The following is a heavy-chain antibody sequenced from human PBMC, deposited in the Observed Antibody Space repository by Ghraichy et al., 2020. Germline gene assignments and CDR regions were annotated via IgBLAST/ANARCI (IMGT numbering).Heavy chain of an antibody. J-gene: IGHJ4*02. D-gene: IGHD3-10*01. V-gene: IGHV4-39*01. CDR3: ARHVGWYREFDY. Sequence: SETLSLTCTVSGGSIRSSSYYWGWTRQPPGKGLEWIGSINYSGSTYYNPSLKSRVTISVDTSKNQFSLKLSSVTAADTAVYYCARHVGWYREFDYWGQGTLVTVSS. CDR1: GGSIRSSSYY. CDR2: INYSGST.